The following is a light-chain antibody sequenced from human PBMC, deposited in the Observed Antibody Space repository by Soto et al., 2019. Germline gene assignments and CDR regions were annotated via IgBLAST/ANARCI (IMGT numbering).Light chain of an antibody. J-gene: IGKJ1*01. Sequence: EIVLTQSPGTLSLSPGDRATLSCRASQSVNSNYLAWYQRKPGQAPRLLIYGASNRATVIPYRFSASGSGTAFTLTITRLEAVDFAVYYCQQYDSTPPTFGPGIKVEVK. CDR2: GAS. CDR3: QQYDSTPPT. V-gene: IGKV3-20*01. CDR1: QSVNSNY.